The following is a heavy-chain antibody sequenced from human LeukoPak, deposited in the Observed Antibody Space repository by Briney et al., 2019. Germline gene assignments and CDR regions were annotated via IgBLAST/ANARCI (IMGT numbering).Heavy chain of an antibody. CDR2: IRYDGSNK. CDR1: GFTFSSYG. CDR3: AKVWYSGSPSDDAFDI. J-gene: IGHJ3*02. Sequence: GSLRLSCAASGFTFSSYGMHWVRQAPGKGLEWVAFIRYDGSNKYYADSVKGRFTISRDNSKNTLYLQMNSLRAEDTAVYYCAKVWYSGSPSDDAFDIWGQGTMVTVSS. D-gene: IGHD1-26*01. V-gene: IGHV3-30*02.